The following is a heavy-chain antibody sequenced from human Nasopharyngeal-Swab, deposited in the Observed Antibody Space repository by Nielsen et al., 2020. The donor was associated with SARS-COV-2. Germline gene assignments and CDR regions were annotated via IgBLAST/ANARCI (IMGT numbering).Heavy chain of an antibody. Sequence: ASVKVSCKASGYTFTGYYMHWVRQAPGQGLEWMGIINPSGGGTSYAQKFQGRVTMTRDTSTSTVFMELSSLRSEDTAVYYCARGHYGNYSVDYWGQGTLVTVSS. CDR2: INPSGGGT. V-gene: IGHV1-46*01. D-gene: IGHD4-11*01. J-gene: IGHJ4*02. CDR1: GYTFTGYY. CDR3: ARGHYGNYSVDY.